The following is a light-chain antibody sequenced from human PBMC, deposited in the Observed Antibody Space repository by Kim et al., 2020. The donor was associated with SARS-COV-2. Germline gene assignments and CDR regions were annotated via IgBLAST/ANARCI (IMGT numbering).Light chain of an antibody. CDR1: QSISSY. CDR3: QQSYSTFMYT. Sequence: DIQMTQSPSSLSASVGDRVTITCRASQSISSYLNWYQQKPGKAPKLLIFAASSLQSGVPSRFSGSGSGTDFTLAISNLQPEDFATYYCQQSYSTFMYTFGQGTKLEI. V-gene: IGKV1-39*01. CDR2: AAS. J-gene: IGKJ2*01.